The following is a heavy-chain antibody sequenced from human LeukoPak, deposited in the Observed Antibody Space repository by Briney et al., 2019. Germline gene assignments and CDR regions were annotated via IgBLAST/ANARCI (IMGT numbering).Heavy chain of an antibody. CDR1: GYSFTSYW. Sequence: GESLKISCKGSGYSFTSYWIGWVRQMPGKGLEWMGIIYPGDSDTRYSPSFQGQVTISADKSISTAYLQWSSLKASDTAMYYCARLPHYYDSSGYLGNWLDPWGQGTLVTVSS. CDR2: IYPGDSDT. D-gene: IGHD3-22*01. CDR3: ARLPHYYDSSGYLGNWLDP. V-gene: IGHV5-51*01. J-gene: IGHJ5*02.